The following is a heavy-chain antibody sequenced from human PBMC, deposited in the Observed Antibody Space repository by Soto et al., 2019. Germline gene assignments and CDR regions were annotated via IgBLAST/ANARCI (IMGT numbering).Heavy chain of an antibody. CDR2: ISYDGSNK. CDR1: GFTFSSYA. V-gene: IGHV3-30-3*01. Sequence: GGSLRLSCAASGFTFSSYAMHWVRQAPGKGLEWVAVISYDGSNKYYADSVNGRFTISRDNSKNTLYLQINSLRAKDTAVYYYARDGLLGFFDCWGQGTLVTVSS. D-gene: IGHD3-16*01. CDR3: ARDGLLGFFDC. J-gene: IGHJ4*02.